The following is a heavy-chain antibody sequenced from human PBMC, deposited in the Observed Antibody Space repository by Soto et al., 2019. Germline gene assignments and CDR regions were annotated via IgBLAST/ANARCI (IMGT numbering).Heavy chain of an antibody. CDR2: IYYSGST. J-gene: IGHJ4*02. CDR3: ARNNAAAALYFAY. CDR1: GGSISSYY. Sequence: SETLSLTCTVSGGSISSYYWSWIRQPPGKGLEWIGYIYYSGSTNYNPSLKSRVTISVDTSKNQFSLKLSSVTAADTAVYYCARNNAAAALYFAYWGQGTLVTVSS. D-gene: IGHD6-13*01. V-gene: IGHV4-59*01.